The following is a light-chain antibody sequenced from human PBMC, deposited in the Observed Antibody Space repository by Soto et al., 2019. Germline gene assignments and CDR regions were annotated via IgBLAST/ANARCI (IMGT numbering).Light chain of an antibody. CDR3: QKSYTTPYT. J-gene: IGKJ2*01. Sequence: DIQMTQSPSSLSASVGDRVTITCRASQSIRSYLNWYHQKPGKTPQLLIYGASNLQSGAPSRFTGSGSGTHFTLTISSLQPEDFATYYCQKSYTTPYTFGQETKLGFK. V-gene: IGKV1-39*01. CDR1: QSIRSY. CDR2: GAS.